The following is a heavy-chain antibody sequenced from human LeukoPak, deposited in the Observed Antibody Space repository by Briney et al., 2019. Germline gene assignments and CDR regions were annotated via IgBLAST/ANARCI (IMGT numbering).Heavy chain of an antibody. CDR3: ARLSGDITVFDL. CDR1: GFTFSSSW. CDR2: INNDGSGT. Sequence: GGSLRLSCAASGFTFSSSWIYWVRQAPGKGLVYVSRINNDGSGTTYADSVKGRFTISRDNAKNTLYLQMNSLRADDTAVYYCARLSGDITVFDLWGQGTLVTVSS. J-gene: IGHJ4*02. D-gene: IGHD1-20*01. V-gene: IGHV3-74*01.